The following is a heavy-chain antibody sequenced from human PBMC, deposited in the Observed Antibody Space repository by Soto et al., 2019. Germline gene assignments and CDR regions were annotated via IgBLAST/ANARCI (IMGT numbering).Heavy chain of an antibody. Sequence: QITLKESGPTLVKPTQTLTLTCTFSGFSLSTSGVGVGWIRQPPGKALEWLALIYWDDDKRDSPSLKSRLTLTKTNTNNQLTLTIPNMDPVDTATYYFAHDTFGAYEHNFAYWGQGTLVTVSS. D-gene: IGHD4-17*01. CDR3: AHDTFGAYEHNFAY. V-gene: IGHV2-5*02. CDR2: IYWDDDK. J-gene: IGHJ4*02. CDR1: GFSLSTSGVG.